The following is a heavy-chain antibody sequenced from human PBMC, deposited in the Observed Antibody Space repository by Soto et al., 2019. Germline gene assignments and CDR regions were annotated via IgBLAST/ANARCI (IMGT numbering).Heavy chain of an antibody. CDR2: IHYSGIT. CDR3: ARDVRSYGYDF. D-gene: IGHD5-18*01. Sequence: SETLSLTCTVSGGSISSYYWSWIRQPPEKGLEWIGYIHYSGITNYNPSLRSRVAMSVDTSKNQFSLKLNSVTAADTAVYYCARDVRSYGYDFWGQGTLVTVSS. CDR1: GGSISSYY. V-gene: IGHV4-59*01. J-gene: IGHJ4*02.